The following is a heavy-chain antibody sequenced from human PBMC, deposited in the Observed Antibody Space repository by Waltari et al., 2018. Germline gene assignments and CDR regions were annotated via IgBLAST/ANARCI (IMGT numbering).Heavy chain of an antibody. D-gene: IGHD2-2*01. CDR1: GYIFPSYA. Sequence: QVQLVKSGSELKKPGASVKISCKASGYIFPSYAINWLRQAPGKGPELMGLITTNTGNPTYAQGFRGRFVFSLDTSVNTAYLEINSLKTEDTAIYYCAREVVPSSTIVVNWFDPWGQGTLVTVSS. CDR2: ITTNTGNP. J-gene: IGHJ5*02. CDR3: AREVVPSSTIVVNWFDP. V-gene: IGHV7-4-1*02.